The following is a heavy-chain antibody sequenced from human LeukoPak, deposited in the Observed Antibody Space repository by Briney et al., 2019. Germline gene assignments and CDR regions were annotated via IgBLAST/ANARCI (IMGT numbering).Heavy chain of an antibody. CDR1: GFTFTSSA. CDR2: IVVGSGNT. D-gene: IGHD4-17*01. Sequence: ASVKVSCKASGFTFTSSAMQWVRQARGQRLEWIGWIVVGSGNTNYAQKFQERVTITRDMSTSTAYMELSSLRSEDTVVYYCAVLTTVTTEAGFDYWGQGTLVTVSS. V-gene: IGHV1-58*02. J-gene: IGHJ4*02. CDR3: AVLTTVTTEAGFDY.